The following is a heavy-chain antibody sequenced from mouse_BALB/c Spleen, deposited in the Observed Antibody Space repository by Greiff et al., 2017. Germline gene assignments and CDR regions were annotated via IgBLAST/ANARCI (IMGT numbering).Heavy chain of an antibody. D-gene: IGHD2-4*01. J-gene: IGHJ2*01. CDR2: ISSGGSYT. Sequence: EVKLVESGGDLVKPGGSLKLSCAASGFTFSSYGMSWVRQTPDKRLEWVATISSGGSYTYYPDSVKGRFTISRDNAKNTLYLQMSSLKSEDTAMYYCARHHYDYDVYFDYWGQGPLSQSPQ. CDR1: GFTFSSYG. CDR3: ARHHYDYDVYFDY. V-gene: IGHV5-6*01.